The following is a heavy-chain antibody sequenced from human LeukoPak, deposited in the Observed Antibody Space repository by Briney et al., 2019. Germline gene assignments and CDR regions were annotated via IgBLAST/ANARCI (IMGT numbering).Heavy chain of an antibody. V-gene: IGHV4-59*01. Sequence: SETLSLTCTLSGGSNGSYSWSWLRQSPGKGLEWIGYIYYSGNTNYNPSLKSRVTISIDTSKQQFSLKLSSVTAADTAVYYCARVRLVGYDILTGYYSFDHWGQGTLVTVSS. J-gene: IGHJ4*02. CDR1: GGSNGSYS. CDR3: ARVRLVGYDILTGYYSFDH. CDR2: IYYSGNT. D-gene: IGHD3-9*01.